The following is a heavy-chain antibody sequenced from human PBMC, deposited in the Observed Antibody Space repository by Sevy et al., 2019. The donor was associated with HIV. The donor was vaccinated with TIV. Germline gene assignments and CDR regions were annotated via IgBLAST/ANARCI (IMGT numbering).Heavy chain of an antibody. Sequence: GGSLRLPCAASGFTFSDYYMSWIRQAPGKGREWVSYISSSGSTIYYPDSGKGRLTISRDNAKNSLYLQMNSLRAEDTAVYYCARGWAVAGIDPWGQGTLVTVSS. D-gene: IGHD6-19*01. V-gene: IGHV3-11*01. CDR2: ISSSGSTI. CDR3: ARGWAVAGIDP. J-gene: IGHJ5*02. CDR1: GFTFSDYY.